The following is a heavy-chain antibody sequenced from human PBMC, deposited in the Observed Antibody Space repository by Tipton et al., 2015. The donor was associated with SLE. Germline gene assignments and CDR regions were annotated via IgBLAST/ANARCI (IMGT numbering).Heavy chain of an antibody. D-gene: IGHD1-26*01. CDR1: GGSISSSSYY. Sequence: TLSLTCTVSGGSISSSSYYWGWIRQPPGKGLEWIGNIYYSGSTYYNPSLKSRVTISVDTSKNQFSLKVSSVTAADTAVYYCARGRLGDSQHHFDYWGQGTLVTVSS. CDR3: ARGRLGDSQHHFDY. J-gene: IGHJ4*02. CDR2: IYYSGST. V-gene: IGHV4-39*07.